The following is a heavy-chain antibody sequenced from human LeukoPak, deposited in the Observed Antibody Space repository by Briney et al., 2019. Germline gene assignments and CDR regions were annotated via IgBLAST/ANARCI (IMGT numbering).Heavy chain of an antibody. CDR2: ITDSGIST. J-gene: IGHJ4*02. V-gene: IGHV3-23*01. CDR3: AKGLRGNYDY. CDR1: GFTFNNYA. D-gene: IGHD1-26*01. Sequence: PGGSLRLSCAASGFTFNNYAMAWVRQAPEKGLEWVSSITDSGISTYYADSVKGRFTISRDNSKNTLYLQMNSLRAEDTAVYYCAKGLRGNYDYWGQGTLVTVSS.